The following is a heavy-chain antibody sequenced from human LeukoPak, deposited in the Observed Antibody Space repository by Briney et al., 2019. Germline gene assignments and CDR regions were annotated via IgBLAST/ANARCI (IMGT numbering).Heavy chain of an antibody. J-gene: IGHJ3*02. Sequence: ASVKVSCKASGYTFTSYDINWVRQATGQGLEWMGWMNPNSGNTGYAQKFQGRVTITRNTSISTAYMELSSLRSEDTAVYYCARGRGIAAAGKTDAFDIWGQGTMVTVSS. CDR2: MNPNSGNT. CDR1: GYTFTSYD. CDR3: ARGRGIAAAGKTDAFDI. D-gene: IGHD6-13*01. V-gene: IGHV1-8*03.